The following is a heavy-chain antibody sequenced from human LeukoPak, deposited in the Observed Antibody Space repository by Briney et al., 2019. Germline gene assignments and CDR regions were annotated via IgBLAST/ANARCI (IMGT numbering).Heavy chain of an antibody. CDR2: IIPIFGTA. CDR3: ARSPCTNGVCYRYFDL. V-gene: IGHV1-69*05. Sequence: GASVKVSCKASGGTFSSYAISWVRQAPGQGLEWMGGIIPIFGTANYAQKFQGRVTITTDESTSTAYMELSSLRSEDTAVYYCARSPCTNGVCYRYFDLWGRGTLVTVSS. D-gene: IGHD2-8*01. CDR1: GGTFSSYA. J-gene: IGHJ2*01.